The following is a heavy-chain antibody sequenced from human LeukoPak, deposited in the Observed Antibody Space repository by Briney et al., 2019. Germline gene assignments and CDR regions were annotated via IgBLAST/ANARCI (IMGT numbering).Heavy chain of an antibody. CDR2: INAGNGNT. D-gene: IGHD4-17*01. CDR3: ARGILDPKEYGDYAGAFHI. Sequence: ASVKVSCKASGYTFTTYAVHWVRQAPGQRLEWMGWINAGNGNTKYSQKLQGRVTITRDTSASTAYMELSSLRSEDTAMYYCARGILDPKEYGDYAGAFHIWGQGTMVTVSS. J-gene: IGHJ3*02. V-gene: IGHV1-3*01. CDR1: GYTFTTYA.